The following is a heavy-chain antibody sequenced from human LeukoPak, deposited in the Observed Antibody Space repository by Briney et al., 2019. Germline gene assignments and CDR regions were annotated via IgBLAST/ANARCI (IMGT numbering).Heavy chain of an antibody. CDR3: ARIPFPLLRFLEWSGDY. CDR2: IYRSGST. CDR1: GYSISSGYY. Sequence: SETLSLTCAVSGYSISSGYYWGWIRQPPGKGLEWIGSIYRSGSTYYNPSLKSRVTISVDTSKNQFSLKLSSVTAADTAVYYCARIPFPLLRFLEWSGDYWGQGTLVTVSS. V-gene: IGHV4-38-2*01. D-gene: IGHD3-3*01. J-gene: IGHJ4*02.